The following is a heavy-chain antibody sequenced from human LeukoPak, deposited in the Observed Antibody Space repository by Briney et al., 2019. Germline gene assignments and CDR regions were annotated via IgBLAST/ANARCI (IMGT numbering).Heavy chain of an antibody. V-gene: IGHV3-74*01. CDR1: GFSLSSYW. J-gene: IGHJ4*02. D-gene: IGHD1-26*01. CDR2: INSDGSST. Sequence: GGSLRLSCVASGFSLSSYWMHWVRHTPGKGPVWVSRINSDGSSTSYADSVKGRFTISRDNSKNTLYLQMNSLRAEDTAVYYCAKALGLSGSYYSYWGQGTLVTVSS. CDR3: AKALGLSGSYYSY.